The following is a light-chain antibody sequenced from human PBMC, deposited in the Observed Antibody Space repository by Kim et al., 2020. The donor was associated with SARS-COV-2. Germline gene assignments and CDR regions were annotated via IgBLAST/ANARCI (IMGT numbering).Light chain of an antibody. CDR2: QDS. J-gene: IGLJ1*01. CDR1: NLGDKY. V-gene: IGLV3-1*01. CDR3: QAWDSSTYV. Sequence: SYELTQPPSVSVSPGQTASITCSGDNLGDKYACWYQQKPGQSPVLVIYQDSKRPSGIPERFSGSNSGNTATLTISGTQAMDEADYYCQAWDSSTYVFGTG.